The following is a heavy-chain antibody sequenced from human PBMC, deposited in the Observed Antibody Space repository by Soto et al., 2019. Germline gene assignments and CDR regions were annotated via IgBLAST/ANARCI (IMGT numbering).Heavy chain of an antibody. CDR1: GASVASGGYF. Sequence: SETLSLTCSVSGASVASGGYFWTWIRQPPGKGLEWIGYIYYSGSTHYNPSLKSRVTISVDRSKNQFSLKLSSVTAADTAVYYCARVWGGAFDFWGQGTMVTVSS. CDR2: IYYSGST. J-gene: IGHJ3*01. D-gene: IGHD3-10*01. CDR3: ARVWGGAFDF. V-gene: IGHV4-61*08.